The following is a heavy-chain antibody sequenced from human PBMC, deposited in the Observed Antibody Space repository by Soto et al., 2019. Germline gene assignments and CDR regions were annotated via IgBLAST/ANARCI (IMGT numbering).Heavy chain of an antibody. CDR2: IDPSDSYT. D-gene: IGHD4-4*01. V-gene: IGHV5-10-1*01. CDR3: ARHISNFRYYYYAMDV. Sequence: GESLKISCQTSDEIFNTYWITWVRQMPGRGLEWVGRIDPSDSYTTYNPSLKGHVILSVDKSMNTAYVQWNTLKASDTAMYYCARHISNFRYYYYAMDVWGQGTTVTVSS. CDR1: DEIFNTYW. J-gene: IGHJ6*02.